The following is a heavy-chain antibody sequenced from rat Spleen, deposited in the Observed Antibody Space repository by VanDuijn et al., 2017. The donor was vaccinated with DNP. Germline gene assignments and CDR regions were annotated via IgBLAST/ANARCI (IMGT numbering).Heavy chain of an antibody. CDR2: INSAGST. J-gene: IGHJ1*01. D-gene: IGHD1-11*01. CDR1: GYSITSGYG. CDR3: ARNPLTPGWYFDF. V-gene: IGHV3-3*01. Sequence: EVQLQESGPGLVKPSQSLSLTCSVTGYSITSGYGWNWIRKFPGNKLEWMGYINSAGSTNYNPPLKSQISITRDTSKNQFFLQLTSVTTEDTATYYCARNPLTPGWYFDFWGPGTMVTVSS.